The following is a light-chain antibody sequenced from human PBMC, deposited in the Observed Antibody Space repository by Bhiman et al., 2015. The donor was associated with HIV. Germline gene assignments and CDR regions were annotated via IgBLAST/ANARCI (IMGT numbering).Light chain of an antibody. V-gene: IGLV2-14*03. CDR2: DVS. J-gene: IGLJ1*01. Sequence: QSALTQPASVSGSPGQSITISCTGTSSDVGGYNYVSWYQQHPGKAPKLMIFDVSNRPSGVSNRFSGSKSGNTASLTISGLQTEDEADYTSSSAYVFGSGTKVTVL. CDR3: SSAYV. CDR1: SSDVGGYNY.